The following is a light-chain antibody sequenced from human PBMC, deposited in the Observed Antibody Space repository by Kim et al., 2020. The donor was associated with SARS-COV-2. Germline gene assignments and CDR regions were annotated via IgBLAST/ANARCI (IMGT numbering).Light chain of an antibody. V-gene: IGLV3-19*01. Sequence: SSELTQDPAVSVALGQTVRITCQGDSLSTYYASWYQQKPGQAPLLVIYDKDKRPSGIPDRFSGSTSGNTASLTITGAQAGDEADYYCTSRDSGAFHWVFGAGTHLTIL. CDR3: TSRDSGAFHWV. CDR2: DKD. J-gene: IGLJ3*02. CDR1: SLSTYY.